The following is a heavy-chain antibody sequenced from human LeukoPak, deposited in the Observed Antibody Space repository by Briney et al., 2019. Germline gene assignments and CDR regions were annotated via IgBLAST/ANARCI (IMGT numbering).Heavy chain of an antibody. Sequence: SETLSLTCAVYGGSFSGYYWSWIRQPPGKGLEWIGEINHSGSTNYNPSLKSRVTISVDTSKNQFSLKLSSVTAADTAVYYCARARSSSWYSYFDYWGQGTLVTVSS. V-gene: IGHV4-34*01. J-gene: IGHJ4*02. CDR3: ARARSSSWYSYFDY. CDR2: INHSGST. CDR1: GGSFSGYY. D-gene: IGHD6-13*01.